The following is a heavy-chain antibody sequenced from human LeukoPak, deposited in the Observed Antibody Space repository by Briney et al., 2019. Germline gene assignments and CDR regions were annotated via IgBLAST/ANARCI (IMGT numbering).Heavy chain of an antibody. V-gene: IGHV1-18*01. Sequence: ASVKVSCKASGYTFSSYGISWVRQAPGQGLEWMGWISAYNGNTDYAQKFQGRVTMTTDTSTSTAYMELRSLRYDDTAVYYCDRDCTGGGCYSIYWGPGTLATVSS. CDR3: DRDCTGGGCYSIY. D-gene: IGHD2-15*01. J-gene: IGHJ4*02. CDR2: ISAYNGNT. CDR1: GYTFSSYG.